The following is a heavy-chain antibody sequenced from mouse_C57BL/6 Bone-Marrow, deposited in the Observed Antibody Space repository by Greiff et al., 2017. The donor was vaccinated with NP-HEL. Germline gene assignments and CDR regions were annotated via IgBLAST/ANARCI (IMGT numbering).Heavy chain of an antibody. CDR3: VYYYGSSYGYFDV. D-gene: IGHD1-1*01. J-gene: IGHJ1*03. V-gene: IGHV1-59*01. CDR2: IDPSDSYT. CDR1: GYTFTSYW. Sequence: QVQLQQPGAELVRPGTSVKLSCKAYGYTFTSYWMHWVKQRPGQGLEWIGVIDPSDSYTNYNQKFKGKATLTVDTSSSTAYMQLSSLTSEDSAVYYCVYYYGSSYGYFDVWGTGTTVTVSS.